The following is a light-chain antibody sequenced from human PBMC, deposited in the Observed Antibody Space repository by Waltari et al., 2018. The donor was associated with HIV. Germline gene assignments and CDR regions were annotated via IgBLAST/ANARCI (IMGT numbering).Light chain of an antibody. CDR2: SND. CDR3: AAWDDSLNGM. Sequence: QSVLTQPSSVSGTPGQNVTISCSGSSTNIGSNIVNWYQQVPEAAPKLLIYSNDQRPSGVPDRFSGSKAGTSASLAISGLQSADEADYYCAAWDDSLNGMFGGGTKLTV. V-gene: IGLV1-44*01. CDR1: STNIGSNI. J-gene: IGLJ3*02.